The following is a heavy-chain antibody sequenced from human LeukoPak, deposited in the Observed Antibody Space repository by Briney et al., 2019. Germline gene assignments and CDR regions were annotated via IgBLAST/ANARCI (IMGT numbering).Heavy chain of an antibody. J-gene: IGHJ5*02. Sequence: ASVKVSCKASGYTFTGQYLHWVRQAPGQGLEWMGFINPKNGGTTYAQKFQDRLTITRDTSISTAYMELRSLRSDDTAVYYCARDRHYYDSSGYYWFDPWGQGTLVTVSS. CDR1: GYTFTGQY. CDR3: ARDRHYYDSSGYYWFDP. D-gene: IGHD3-22*01. CDR2: INPKNGGT. V-gene: IGHV1-2*02.